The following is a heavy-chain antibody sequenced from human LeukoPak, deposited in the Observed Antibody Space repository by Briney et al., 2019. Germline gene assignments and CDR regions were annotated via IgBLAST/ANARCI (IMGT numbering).Heavy chain of an antibody. D-gene: IGHD5-24*01. V-gene: IGHV6-1*01. Sequence: SQTLXLXXXXXXXXXSTNSAAWNWIXQSPSRGLEWLGRTQYRSQWSYNYAVSVKSRITINPDTSKNQFSLQLNSVTPDDTAVYYCARESVERRFDYWGQGTLVTVSS. CDR3: ARESVERRFDY. J-gene: IGHJ4*02. CDR2: TQYRSQWSY. CDR1: XXXXSTNSAA.